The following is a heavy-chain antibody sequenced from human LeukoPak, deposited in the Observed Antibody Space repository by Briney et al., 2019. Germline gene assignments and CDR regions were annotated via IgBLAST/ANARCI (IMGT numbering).Heavy chain of an antibody. CDR1: GFTFSSYA. J-gene: IGHJ4*02. V-gene: IGHV3-23*01. CDR3: AKVLFGGYSYGLDY. D-gene: IGHD5-18*01. Sequence: PGGSLRLSCAASGFTFSSYAMSWVRQAPGKGLEWVSAISGSGGSTYYADSVKGRFTISRDNSKNTLYLQMNTLRAEDTAVYYCAKVLFGGYSYGLDYWGQGTLVTVSS. CDR2: ISGSGGST.